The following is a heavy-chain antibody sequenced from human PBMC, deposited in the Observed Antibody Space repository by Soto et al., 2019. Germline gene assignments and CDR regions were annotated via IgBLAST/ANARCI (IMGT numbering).Heavy chain of an antibody. CDR2: ILPIFGTT. CDR3: ARALSDWAGTRCYGYNYYGMDI. Sequence: RASVKVSCKASGGTFSSSAINWVRQAPGRGLGWLGGILPIFGTTKYPQKFQGRVTITAGKSRNTVYMELNSLRSEDTAVDYRARALSDWAGTRCYGYNYYGMDIWGQGTTVTVSS. V-gene: IGHV1-69*06. D-gene: IGHD2-2*01. CDR1: GGTFSSSA. J-gene: IGHJ6*02.